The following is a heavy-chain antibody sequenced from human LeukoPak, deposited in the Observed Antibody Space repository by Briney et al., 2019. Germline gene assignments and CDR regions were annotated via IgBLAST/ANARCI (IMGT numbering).Heavy chain of an antibody. J-gene: IGHJ4*02. D-gene: IGHD3-9*01. CDR1: GYTFTSYD. CDR2: MNPNSGNT. Sequence: GASVKVSCKASGYTFTSYDINWVRQATGQGLEWMGWMNPNSGNTGYAQKFQGRVTMTRNTSISTAYTELSSLRSEDTAVYYCARADRLIRYFDWLLSSYYFDYWGQGTLVTVSS. CDR3: ARADRLIRYFDWLLSSYYFDY. V-gene: IGHV1-8*01.